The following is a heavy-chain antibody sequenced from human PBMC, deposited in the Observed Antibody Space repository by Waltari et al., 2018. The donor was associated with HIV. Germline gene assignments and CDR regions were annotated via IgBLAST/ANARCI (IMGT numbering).Heavy chain of an antibody. D-gene: IGHD2-21*02. Sequence: QLVESGGRLVQSGGSLRLSCVASDFTFGDYAMTWVRQPPGKVLQWIAYISSTSFNIKYADSVKGRFTISRDNTKKSLDLQMDNLRGDDTATYYCARDTLNFYFGLDLWGQGTTVSVSS. CDR1: DFTFGDYA. CDR3: ARDTLNFYFGLDL. CDR2: ISSTSFNI. V-gene: IGHV3-11*01. J-gene: IGHJ6*02.